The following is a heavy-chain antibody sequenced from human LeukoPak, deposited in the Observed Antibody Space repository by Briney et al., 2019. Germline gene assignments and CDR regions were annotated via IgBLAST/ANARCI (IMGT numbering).Heavy chain of an antibody. CDR3: ATRNSGSYS. CDR2: ISYDGSNK. Sequence: PGGSLRLSCAASGFTFSSYGMHWVRQAPGKGLEWVAVISYDGSNKYYADSVKGRFTISRDNSKNTLYLQMNSLRAEDTAVYYCATRNSGSYSWGQGTLVTVSS. V-gene: IGHV3-30*03. J-gene: IGHJ4*02. CDR1: GFTFSSYG. D-gene: IGHD1-26*01.